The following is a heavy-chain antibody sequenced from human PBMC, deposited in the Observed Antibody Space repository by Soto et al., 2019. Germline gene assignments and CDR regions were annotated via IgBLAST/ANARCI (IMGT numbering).Heavy chain of an antibody. D-gene: IGHD3-22*01. CDR1: GFTFSSYA. CDR2: ISGSGGST. Sequence: GGSLRLSCAASGFTFSSYAMSWVRQAPGKGLEWVSAISGSGGSTYYADSVKGRFTISRDNSKNTLYLQMNSLRAEDTAVYYCANYDSSGYYGNYWGQGTLVTVSS. J-gene: IGHJ4*02. CDR3: ANYDSSGYYGNY. V-gene: IGHV3-23*01.